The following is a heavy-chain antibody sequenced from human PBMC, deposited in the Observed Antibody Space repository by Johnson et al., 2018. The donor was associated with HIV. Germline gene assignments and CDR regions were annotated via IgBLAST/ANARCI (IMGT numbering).Heavy chain of an antibody. J-gene: IGHJ3*02. Sequence: VQLVESGGALVQPGGSLRLSCAASGFTFSSYAMTWVRQAPGKGLEWVSSIGARGYRTYYADSVKGRFSISRDNSKNTLYLKMNSLSPEDTAVYYCAKGGATTGDALDIWGQGTTVTVSS. D-gene: IGHD1-26*01. V-gene: IGHV3-23*04. CDR2: IGARGYRT. CDR3: AKGGATTGDALDI. CDR1: GFTFSSYA.